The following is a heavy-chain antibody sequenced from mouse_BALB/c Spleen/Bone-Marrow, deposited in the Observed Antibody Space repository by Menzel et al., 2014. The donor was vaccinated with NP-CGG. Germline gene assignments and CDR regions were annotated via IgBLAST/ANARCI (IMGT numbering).Heavy chain of an antibody. CDR2: IDPANGNT. CDR1: GFNIKDTY. D-gene: IGHD3-3*01. V-gene: IGHV14-3*02. J-gene: IGHJ3*01. CDR3: AGLDLFAY. Sequence: VQLQQSGAELVKPGASVKLSCTASGFNIKDTYMHWVKQRPEQGLEWIGRIDPANGNTKYDPKFQGKATITADTSSNTAYLQLSSLTSEDTAVYYCAGLDLFAYWGRGTLVTVSA.